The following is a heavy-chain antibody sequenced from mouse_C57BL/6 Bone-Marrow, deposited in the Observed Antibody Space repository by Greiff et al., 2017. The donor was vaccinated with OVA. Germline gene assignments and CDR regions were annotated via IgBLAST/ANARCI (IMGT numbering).Heavy chain of an antibody. Sequence: QVQLKQSGPGLVQPSQSMSITCTVSGFSLTSYGVHWVRQSPGKGLEWLGVIWSGGSTDYNAAFISRLSISKDNSKSQFFFKMNSLQADDTAIYYGARQEVTTTPYWYFDVWGTGTTVTVSS. CDR2: IWSGGST. CDR3: ARQEVTTTPYWYFDV. CDR1: GFSLTSYG. D-gene: IGHD2-5*01. J-gene: IGHJ1*03. V-gene: IGHV2-2*01.